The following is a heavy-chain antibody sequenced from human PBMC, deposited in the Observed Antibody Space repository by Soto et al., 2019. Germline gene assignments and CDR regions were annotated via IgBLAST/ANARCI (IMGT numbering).Heavy chain of an antibody. V-gene: IGHV3-21*01. CDR3: ARVGPSLGYCSSTSCYALFDY. D-gene: IGHD2-2*01. CDR2: ISSSSSYI. Sequence: GGSLRLSCAASGFTFSSYSMNWVRQAPGKGLEWVSSISSSSSYIYYADSVKGRFTISRDNAKNSLYLQMNSLRAEDTAVYYCARVGPSLGYCSSTSCYALFDYWGQGTLVTVSS. CDR1: GFTFSSYS. J-gene: IGHJ4*02.